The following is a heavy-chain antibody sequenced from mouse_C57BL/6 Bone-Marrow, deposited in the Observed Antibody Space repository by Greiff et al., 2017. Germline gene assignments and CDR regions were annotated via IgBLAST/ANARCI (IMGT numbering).Heavy chain of an antibody. CDR3: AFITTVVGRWYCDV. D-gene: IGHD1-1*01. V-gene: IGHV1-80*01. J-gene: IGHJ1*03. CDR2: IYPGDGDT. CDR1: GYAFSSYW. Sequence: QVQLQQSGAELVKPGASVKISCKASGYAFSSYWMNWVKQRPGTGLEWIGQIYPGDGDTNYNGKFKGKATLTADKSSSTAYMQLSSLTSEDSAVYFCAFITTVVGRWYCDVWGTGTTVTVSS.